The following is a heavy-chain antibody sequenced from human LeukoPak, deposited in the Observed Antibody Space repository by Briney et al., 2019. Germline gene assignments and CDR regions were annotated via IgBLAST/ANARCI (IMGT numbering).Heavy chain of an antibody. D-gene: IGHD2-2*01. V-gene: IGHV3-23*01. CDR3: AKVGEGHCSSTSCYPRSLDYYYYMDV. J-gene: IGHJ6*03. Sequence: GGSLRLSCAASGFTFSTYSMNWVRQAPGKGLEWVSAISGSGGSTYHADSVKGRFTISRDNSKNTLYLQVNSLRAEDTAVYYCAKVGEGHCSSTSCYPRSLDYYYYMDVWGKGTTVTVSS. CDR2: ISGSGGST. CDR1: GFTFSTYS.